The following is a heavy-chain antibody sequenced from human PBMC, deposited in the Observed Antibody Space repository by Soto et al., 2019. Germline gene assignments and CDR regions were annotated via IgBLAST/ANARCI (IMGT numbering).Heavy chain of an antibody. Sequence: QVQLVQSGAEVKKPGSSMKVSCESSGGSFSNYILNWVRQAPGQGLEWMGRIIPILGLPTYAQRFQGRVTITAEKTTSTAYMELSSLRSEDTGVYYCGSTYDSSGYDSSEHFQFWGQGTLVTVSS. CDR2: IIPILGLP. V-gene: IGHV1-69*02. CDR1: GGSFSNYI. D-gene: IGHD3-22*01. J-gene: IGHJ1*01. CDR3: GSTYDSSGYDSSEHFQF.